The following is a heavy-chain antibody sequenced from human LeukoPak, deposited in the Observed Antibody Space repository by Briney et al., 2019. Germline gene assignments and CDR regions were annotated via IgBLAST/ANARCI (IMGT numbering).Heavy chain of an antibody. V-gene: IGHV3-74*01. Sequence: PGGSLRLSCAASGFTFSSYWMHWVRQAPGKGLVWVSRINSDGSSTSYADSVKGRFTISRDNAKNTLYLQMNSLRAEDTAVYYCAKAPIAVAWGYYFDYWGQRTLVTVSS. CDR1: GFTFSSYW. D-gene: IGHD6-19*01. CDR2: INSDGSST. J-gene: IGHJ4*02. CDR3: AKAPIAVAWGYYFDY.